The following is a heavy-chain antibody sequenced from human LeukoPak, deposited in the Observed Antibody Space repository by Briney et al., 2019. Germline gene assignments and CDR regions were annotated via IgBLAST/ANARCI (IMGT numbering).Heavy chain of an antibody. D-gene: IGHD2-21*02. V-gene: IGHV3-30*04. CDR2: ISYDGSNK. CDR1: GFTFSDYA. CDR3: AKGLVKSVVTAMQY. J-gene: IGHJ4*02. Sequence: GGSLRLSCATSGFTFSDYAMNWVRQAPGKGLDWVAVISYDGSNKYYADSVKGRFTISRDTSRNTLYLQMNSLRAGDTAVYYCAKGLVKSVVTAMQYWGQGTLVTVSS.